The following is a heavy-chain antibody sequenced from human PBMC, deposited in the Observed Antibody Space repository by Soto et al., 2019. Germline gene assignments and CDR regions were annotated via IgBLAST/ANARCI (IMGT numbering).Heavy chain of an antibody. CDR1: GFTFDDYT. Sequence: GGSLRLSCAASGFTFDDYTMHWVRQAPGKGLEWVSLISWNGGSTYYADSVKGRFTISRDNSKNSLYLQMNSLRTEDTALYYCAKDFRDYDSIGNYGMDVWGQGTTVTVSS. V-gene: IGHV3-43*01. D-gene: IGHD3-22*01. CDR2: ISWNGGST. CDR3: AKDFRDYDSIGNYGMDV. J-gene: IGHJ6*02.